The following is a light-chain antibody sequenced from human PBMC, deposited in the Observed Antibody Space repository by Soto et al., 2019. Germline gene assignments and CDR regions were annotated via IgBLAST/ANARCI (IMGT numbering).Light chain of an antibody. V-gene: IGKV1-8*01. CDR1: QGISSY. CDR2: AAS. J-gene: IGKJ2*01. CDR3: QQYYSYPQYT. Sequence: AIRMTQSPSSLSASTGDRVTITCRASQGISSYLAWYQQKPGKAPKLLIYAASTLQGGVPSRFSGSGSGTDFTLTISCLQSEDFATYYCQQYYSYPQYTFGQGTKLEIK.